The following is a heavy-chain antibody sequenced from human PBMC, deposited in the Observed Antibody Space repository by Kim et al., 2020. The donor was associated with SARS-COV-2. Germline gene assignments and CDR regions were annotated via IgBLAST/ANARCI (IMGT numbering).Heavy chain of an antibody. CDR1: GYSFTSYW. CDR2: IYPGDSDT. J-gene: IGHJ5*02. V-gene: IGHV5-51*01. CDR3: AKFGPTTGTLSHNWFDP. Sequence: GESLKISCQGSGYSFTSYWIGWVRQMPGKGLEWVGIIYPGDSDTRYSPSFQGQVTISVDKSISTAYLQWSSLKASDTAMYYCAKFGPTTGTLSHNWFDPWGQGTLVTVSS. D-gene: IGHD4-17*01.